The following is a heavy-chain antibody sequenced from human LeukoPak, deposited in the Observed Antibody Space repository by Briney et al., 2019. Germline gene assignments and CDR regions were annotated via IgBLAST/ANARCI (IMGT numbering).Heavy chain of an antibody. V-gene: IGHV4-31*03. CDR2: IYYSGST. Sequence: PSETLSLTCTVSGGSISSGGYYWSWIRQHPGKGLEWIGYIYYSGSTYYNPPLKSRVTISVDTSKNQFSLKLSSVTAADTAVYYCAREFRAAFDYWGQGTLVTVSS. CDR3: AREFRAAFDY. J-gene: IGHJ4*02. CDR1: GGSISSGGYY.